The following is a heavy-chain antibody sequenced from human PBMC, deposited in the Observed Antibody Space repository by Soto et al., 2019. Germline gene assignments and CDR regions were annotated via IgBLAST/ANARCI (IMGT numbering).Heavy chain of an antibody. CDR2: FNPGGSA. D-gene: IGHD3-3*01. J-gene: IGHJ4*02. Sequence: PSETLSLTCPVNGGSFISFYWSWIRQPAGKGLEWIGGFNPGGSASNNPSLKSRVGITTETSKCQVSLTLTSVTAADTAIAYGARRADSVGGGYYLGDWGQGTQVTVSS. CDR1: GGSFISFY. CDR3: ARRADSVGGGYYLGD. V-gene: IGHV4-34*01.